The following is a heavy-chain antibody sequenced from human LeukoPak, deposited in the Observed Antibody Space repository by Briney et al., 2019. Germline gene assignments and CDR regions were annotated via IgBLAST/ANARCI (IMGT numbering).Heavy chain of an antibody. CDR2: IYYSGST. Sequence: PSETLSLTCTVSGGSISSGGYYWSWIRQHPGKGLEWIGYIYYSGSTYYNPSLKSRVTISVDTPKNQFSLKLSSVTAADTAVYYCARAVFGEDYYYGMDVWGQGTTVTVSS. J-gene: IGHJ6*02. D-gene: IGHD4-17*01. V-gene: IGHV4-31*03. CDR1: GGSISSGGYY. CDR3: ARAVFGEDYYYGMDV.